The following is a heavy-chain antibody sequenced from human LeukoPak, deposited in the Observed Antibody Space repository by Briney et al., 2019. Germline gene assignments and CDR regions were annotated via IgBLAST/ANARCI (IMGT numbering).Heavy chain of an antibody. J-gene: IGHJ3*02. CDR3: ARDPAYYYDSSGSGTAFFDI. Sequence: SETLSLTCTVSGGSISSGGYYWSWIRQPPGKGLEWIGYIYHSGSTYYNPSLKSRVTISVDRSKNQFSLKLSSVTAADTAVYYCARDPAYYYDSSGSGTAFFDIWGQGTMVTVSS. V-gene: IGHV4-30-2*01. CDR2: IYHSGST. CDR1: GGSISSGGYY. D-gene: IGHD3-22*01.